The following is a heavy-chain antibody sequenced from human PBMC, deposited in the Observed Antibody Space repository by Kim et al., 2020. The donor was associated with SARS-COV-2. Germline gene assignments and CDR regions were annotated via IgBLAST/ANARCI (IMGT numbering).Heavy chain of an antibody. J-gene: IGHJ4*02. D-gene: IGHD3-10*01. CDR2: IYHSGST. Sequence: SETLSLTCAVSGGSISSSNWWRWVRQPPGKGLEWIGEIYHSGSTNYNPSLKSRVTISVDKSKNQFSLKLSSVTAADTAVYYCARRDGSGSYYSRIFDYWGQGTLVTVSS. CDR1: GGSISSSNW. V-gene: IGHV4-4*02. CDR3: ARRDGSGSYYSRIFDY.